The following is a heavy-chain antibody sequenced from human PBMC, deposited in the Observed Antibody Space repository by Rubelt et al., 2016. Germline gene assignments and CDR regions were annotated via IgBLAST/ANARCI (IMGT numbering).Heavy chain of an antibody. CDR1: GFTFSSNS. CDR3: ARTGKG. V-gene: IGHV3-48*01. CDR2: ISSSSNTI. Sequence: GQLVESGGGLVQPGGSLRLSCAASGFTFSSNSMNWVRQAPGKGLEWVSYISSSSNTIYYADSVKGRFTISRDNAKDSLYLQMNRLRAEDTAVYYCARTGKGWGQGTLVTVSS. J-gene: IGHJ4*02.